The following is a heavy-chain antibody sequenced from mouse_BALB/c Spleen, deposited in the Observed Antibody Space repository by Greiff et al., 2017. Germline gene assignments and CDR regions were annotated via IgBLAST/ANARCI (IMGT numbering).Heavy chain of an antibody. D-gene: IGHD2-1*01. J-gene: IGHJ1*01. CDR3: ARFGNYWYFDV. Sequence: EVQGVESGGGLVKPGGSLKLSCAASGFTFSSYAMSWVRQTPEKRLEWVASISSGGSTYYPDSVKGRFTISRDNARNILYLQMSSLRSEDTAMYYCARFGNYWYFDVWGAGTTVTVSS. V-gene: IGHV5-6-5*01. CDR1: GFTFSSYA. CDR2: ISSGGST.